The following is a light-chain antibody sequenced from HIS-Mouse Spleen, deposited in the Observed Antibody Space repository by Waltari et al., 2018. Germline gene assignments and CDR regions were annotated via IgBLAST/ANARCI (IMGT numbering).Light chain of an antibody. J-gene: IGLJ2*01. CDR2: EDS. Sequence: SYELTQPPSVSVSPGQTARITCSGDALPKKYAYWYQQKSGPAPVLVIYEDSKRPSGIPGRVSGSSSGTMATLTISGAQVEDEADYDCYSTDSSGNHRVFGGGTKLTVL. CDR1: ALPKKY. V-gene: IGLV3-10*01. CDR3: YSTDSSGNHRV.